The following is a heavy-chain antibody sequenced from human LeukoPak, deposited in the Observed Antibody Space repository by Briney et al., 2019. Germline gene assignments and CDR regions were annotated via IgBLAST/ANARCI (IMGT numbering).Heavy chain of an antibody. J-gene: IGHJ4*02. D-gene: IGHD6-19*01. CDR1: GRTFTSFG. CDR2: ISAYNGNT. Sequence: ASVKVSCKASGRTFTSFGISWVRQAPGQGLEWMGWISAYNGNTNYAQKFQGRVTMTTGTSTSTAYLELRSLRSDDTAVYYCAREHPHSYSSGWADFDYWGQGTLVTVSS. CDR3: AREHPHSYSSGWADFDY. V-gene: IGHV1-18*01.